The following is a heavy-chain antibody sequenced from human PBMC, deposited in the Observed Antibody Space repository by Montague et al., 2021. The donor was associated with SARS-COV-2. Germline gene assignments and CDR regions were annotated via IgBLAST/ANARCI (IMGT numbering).Heavy chain of an antibody. CDR3: ARVRAVPAPMRIFSLGRSYYGMDV. D-gene: IGHD2-2*01. CDR1: GGSFSGYY. CDR2: INHSGST. J-gene: IGHJ6*02. V-gene: IGHV4-34*01. Sequence: SETLSLTCAVYGGSFSGYYWSWIRQPPGKGLEWIGEINHSGSTNYNPSLKSRVTISVDTSKNQFSLKLSSVTAADTAVYYCARVRAVPAPMRIFSLGRSYYGMDVWGQGTTVTVSS.